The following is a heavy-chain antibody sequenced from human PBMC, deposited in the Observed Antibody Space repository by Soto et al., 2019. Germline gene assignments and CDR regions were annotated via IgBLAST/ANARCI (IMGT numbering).Heavy chain of an antibody. CDR1: GGSISVYY. CDR2: IYASGSP. Sequence: LSLTCTISGGSISVYYWSWVRQPPGHELEWIGYIYASGSPYYNPSLRSRVTISADTSKNQISLKLTSPTAADTAVYYCARGVGSSPPRYWGRGTLVTVSS. CDR3: ARGVGSSPPRY. V-gene: IGHV4-59*01. D-gene: IGHD1-26*01. J-gene: IGHJ4*02.